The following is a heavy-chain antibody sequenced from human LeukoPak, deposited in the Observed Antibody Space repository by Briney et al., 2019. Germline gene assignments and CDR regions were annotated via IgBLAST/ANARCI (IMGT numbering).Heavy chain of an antibody. CDR2: ISYSGKSV. Sequence: GGPLRLSCAASGFIFSSYEMNWVRQAPGKGLEWVSFISYSGKSVHYADSVKGRFTISRDNARNSLYLQMNSLRAEDTAVYYCAGDNIENGDLDYLDPWGQGTLVTVSS. J-gene: IGHJ5*02. CDR1: GFIFSSYE. CDR3: AGDNIENGDLDYLDP. D-gene: IGHD4-17*01. V-gene: IGHV3-48*03.